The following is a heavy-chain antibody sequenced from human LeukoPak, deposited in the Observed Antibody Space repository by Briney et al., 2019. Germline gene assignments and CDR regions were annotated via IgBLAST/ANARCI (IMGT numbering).Heavy chain of an antibody. J-gene: IGHJ4*02. D-gene: IGHD3-10*01. CDR3: TKDHGSYGSGRLLFDY. V-gene: IGHV3-23*01. Sequence: PGGSLRLSCAASGFTFSSYAMNWVRQAPGKGLEWVASVSGSGVSTYYADSVKGRFTISRDNSRNTLYLQMNSLRAEDTAAYYCTKDHGSYGSGRLLFDYWGQGTLVTVSS. CDR2: VSGSGVST. CDR1: GFTFSSYA.